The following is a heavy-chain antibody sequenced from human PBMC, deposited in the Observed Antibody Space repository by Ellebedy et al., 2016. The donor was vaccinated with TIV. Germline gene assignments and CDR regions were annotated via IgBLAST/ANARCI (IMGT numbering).Heavy chain of an antibody. CDR2: INHSGST. CDR3: ARDEGYGSGSGYGMDV. CDR1: GGSFSGYY. Sequence: MPGGSLRLSCAVYGGSFSGYYWSWIRQPPGKGLEWIGEINHSGSTNYNPSLKSRVTISVDTSKNQFSLKLSSVTAADTAVYYCARDEGYGSGSGYGMDVWGQGTTVTVSS. J-gene: IGHJ6*02. D-gene: IGHD3-10*01. V-gene: IGHV4-34*01.